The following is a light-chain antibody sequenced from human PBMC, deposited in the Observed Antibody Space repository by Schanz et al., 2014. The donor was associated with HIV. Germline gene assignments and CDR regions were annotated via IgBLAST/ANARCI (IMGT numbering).Light chain of an antibody. V-gene: IGKV3-11*01. J-gene: IGKJ1*01. Sequence: EIVLTQSPDTLSLSPGDRATLSCRASQSVGIYLAWYQQKPGQPPRLLIYDASRRATGIPARFSGSGSGTEFTLTISSLQSEDFAIYYCQQDYNLPRTFGRGTKVEIK. CDR1: QSVGIY. CDR2: DAS. CDR3: QQDYNLPRT.